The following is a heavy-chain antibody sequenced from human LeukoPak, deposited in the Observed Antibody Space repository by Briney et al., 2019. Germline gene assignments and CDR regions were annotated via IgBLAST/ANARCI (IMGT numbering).Heavy chain of an antibody. CDR2: MRGSGETV. Sequence: NPXXSLRLSCAASGFTFSDYFMTWIRQAPGNGLEWIAHMRGSGETVSYADSVRGRFTISRDNVKNSLYLQMNSLRAEDTAVYYCARLGVITAAGTYDYWGQGTLVTVSS. V-gene: IGHV3-11*01. J-gene: IGHJ4*02. D-gene: IGHD6-13*01. CDR3: ARLGVITAAGTYDY. CDR1: GFTFSDYF.